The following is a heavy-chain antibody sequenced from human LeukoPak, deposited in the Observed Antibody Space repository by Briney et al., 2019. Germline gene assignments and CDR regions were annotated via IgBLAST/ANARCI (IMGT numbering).Heavy chain of an antibody. V-gene: IGHV4-31*03. CDR2: IYYSGST. Sequence: SETLSLTCTVSGGSISSGGYYWSWIRQHPGKGLEWIGYIYYSGSTYYNPSLKSRVTISVDTSKNQFSLKLSSVTAADTAVYYCAREVGRYCSSTSCSYYYMGVWGKGTTVTVSS. CDR3: AREVGRYCSSTSCSYYYMGV. D-gene: IGHD2-2*01. J-gene: IGHJ6*03. CDR1: GGSISSGGYY.